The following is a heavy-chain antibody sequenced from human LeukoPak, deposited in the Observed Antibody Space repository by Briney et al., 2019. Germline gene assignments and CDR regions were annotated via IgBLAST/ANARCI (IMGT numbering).Heavy chain of an antibody. CDR2: ITASAAST. V-gene: IGHV3-23*01. D-gene: IGHD6-13*01. Sequence: GGSLRLSCAASGFTFSSNAMGWVRQAPGKGLEWVSAITASAASTYYADSVKGRFTISRDDSRDTLYLQMNSLRAEDTAIYYCAKDRRGPAAGTWYFESWGQGNLVTVSS. J-gene: IGHJ4*02. CDR1: GFTFSSNA. CDR3: AKDRRGPAAGTWYFES.